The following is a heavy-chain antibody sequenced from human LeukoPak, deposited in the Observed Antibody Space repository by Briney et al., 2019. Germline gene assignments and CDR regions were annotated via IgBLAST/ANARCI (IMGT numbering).Heavy chain of an antibody. Sequence: ASVKVSCKASGYTFTDYAVHWVRQAPGQRLEWMGWINAGNGNTKYSQKFQGRVTITRDTSASTAYMELSSLRPEDTAVYYCARDQSGSDAEYFQHWGQGTLVTVSS. V-gene: IGHV1-3*01. CDR2: INAGNGNT. J-gene: IGHJ1*01. D-gene: IGHD7-27*01. CDR3: ARDQSGSDAEYFQH. CDR1: GYTFTDYA.